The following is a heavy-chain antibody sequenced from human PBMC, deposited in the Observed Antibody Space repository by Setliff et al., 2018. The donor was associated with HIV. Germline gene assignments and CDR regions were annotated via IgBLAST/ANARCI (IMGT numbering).Heavy chain of an antibody. V-gene: IGHV1-18*01. J-gene: IGHJ4*02. Sequence: ASVKVSCKASGYIFTNYGISWVRQAPGQGLEWMGWITGYNGNTNYAEKFQGRVTMTTDTSTSAAYMELRSLRSDDTAVYYCAREGLWFGDRGYYMDVWGQGTLVTVSS. CDR3: AREGLWFGDRGYYMDV. CDR1: GYIFTNYG. D-gene: IGHD3-10*01. CDR2: ITGYNGNT.